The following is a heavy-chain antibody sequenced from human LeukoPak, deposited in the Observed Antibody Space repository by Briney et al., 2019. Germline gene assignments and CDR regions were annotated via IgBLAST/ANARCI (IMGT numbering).Heavy chain of an antibody. D-gene: IGHD6-13*01. CDR2: IYHSGST. J-gene: IGHJ6*03. CDR3: ARHGLAARYYYMDV. Sequence: SETLSLTCTVSGYSISSGYYWGWIRQPPGKGLEWIGSIYHSGSTYYNPSLKSRVTISVDTSKNQFSLKLSSVTAADTAVYCCARHGLAARYYYMDVWGKGTTVTISS. CDR1: GYSISSGYY. V-gene: IGHV4-38-2*02.